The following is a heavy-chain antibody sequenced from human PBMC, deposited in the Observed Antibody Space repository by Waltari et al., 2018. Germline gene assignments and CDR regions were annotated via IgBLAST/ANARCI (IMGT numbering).Heavy chain of an antibody. V-gene: IGHV1-24*01. D-gene: IGHD3-22*01. Sequence: KPGASVKVSCKVSGYTLTELSMHWVRQAPGKGLEWMGGFDPEDGETIYAQKFQGRVTMTEDTSTDTAYMELSSLRSEDTAVYYCATGAKWLSSLYYYYYGMDVWGQGTTVTVSS. CDR3: ATGAKWLSSLYYYYYGMDV. CDR1: GYTLTELS. J-gene: IGHJ6*02. CDR2: FDPEDGET.